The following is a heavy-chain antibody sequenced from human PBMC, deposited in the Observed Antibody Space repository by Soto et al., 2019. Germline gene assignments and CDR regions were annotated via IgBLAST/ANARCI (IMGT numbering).Heavy chain of an antibody. CDR1: GFTFSDYY. V-gene: IGHV3-11*01. D-gene: IGHD4-4*01. CDR2: ISSSGSTI. CDR3: AREATVTTHPGHGMDV. Sequence: PGGSLRLSCAASGFTFSDYYMSWIRQAPGKGLEWVSYISSSGSTIYYADSVKGRFTISRDNAKNSLYLQMNSLRAEDTAVYYCAREATVTTHPGHGMDVWGQGTTVTVSS. J-gene: IGHJ6*02.